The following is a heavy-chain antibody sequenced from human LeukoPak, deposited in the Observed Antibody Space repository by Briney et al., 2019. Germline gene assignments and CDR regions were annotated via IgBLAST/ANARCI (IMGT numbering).Heavy chain of an antibody. J-gene: IGHJ4*02. CDR3: ARAPGGCGGTCAFDY. Sequence: SETPSLTCTVSGGSTSNSFWSWIRQPAGKGLEWIGRTYTDGSANSNPSLRSRLTMSLDTSNHQVSPKLTPVTAADTAVYFCARAPGGCGGTCAFDYWGQGILVTVSS. CDR1: GGSTSNSF. CDR2: TYTDGSA. D-gene: IGHD2-15*01. V-gene: IGHV4-4*07.